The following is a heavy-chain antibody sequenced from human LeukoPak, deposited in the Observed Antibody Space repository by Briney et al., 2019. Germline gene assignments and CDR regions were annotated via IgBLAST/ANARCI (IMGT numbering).Heavy chain of an antibody. J-gene: IGHJ5*02. CDR1: GGSISSYY. V-gene: IGHV4-59*01. D-gene: IGHD2-2*01. CDR3: ARRVVPAAMSVFWFDP. Sequence: SETLSLTCTVSGGSISSYYWSWIRQPPGKGLVWIGYIYYSGSTNYNPSLKSRVTISVDTSKNQFSLKLSSVTAADTAVYYCARRVVPAAMSVFWFDPWGQGTLVTVSS. CDR2: IYYSGST.